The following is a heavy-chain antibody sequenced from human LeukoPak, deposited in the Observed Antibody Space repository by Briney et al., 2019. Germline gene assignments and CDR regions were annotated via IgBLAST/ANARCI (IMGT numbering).Heavy chain of an antibody. V-gene: IGHV3-9*01. CDR3: AKAADGYSYGWLVY. CDR2: ISWNSGSI. Sequence: PGRSLRLSCAASGFTFDDYAMHWVRQAPGKGLEWVSGISWNSGSIGYADSVKGRFTISRDNAKNSLYLQMNSLRAEDTALYYCAKAADGYSYGWLVYWGQGTLVTVSS. CDR1: GFTFDDYA. J-gene: IGHJ4*02. D-gene: IGHD5-18*01.